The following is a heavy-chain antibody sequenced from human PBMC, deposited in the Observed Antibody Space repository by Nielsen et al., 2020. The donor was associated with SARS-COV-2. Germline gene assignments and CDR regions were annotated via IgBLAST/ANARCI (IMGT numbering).Heavy chain of an antibody. CDR1: GFTFSSYG. D-gene: IGHD3-10*01. CDR2: ISYDGSNK. Sequence: GESLKISCAASGFTFSSYGMHWVRQAPGKGLEWVAVISYDGSNKYYADSVKGRFTISRDNSKNTLYLQMNSLRAEDTAVYYCAKDQEGYGLWFGELSPSFDYWGQGTLVTVSS. J-gene: IGHJ4*02. V-gene: IGHV3-30*18. CDR3: AKDQEGYGLWFGELSPSFDY.